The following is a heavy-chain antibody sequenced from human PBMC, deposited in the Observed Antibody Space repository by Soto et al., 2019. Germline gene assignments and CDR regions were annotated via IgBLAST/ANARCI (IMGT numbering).Heavy chain of an antibody. J-gene: IGHJ6*02. CDR1: GFTFSSYG. CDR3: ARDLPGMDV. Sequence: HPEGSLRLSCAASGFTFSSYGMHWVRQAPGKGLEWVAVIWYDGSNKYYADSVKGRFTISRDNSKNTLYLQMNSLRAEDTAVYYCARDLPGMDVWGQGYTVPISS. CDR2: IWYDGSNK. V-gene: IGHV3-33*01.